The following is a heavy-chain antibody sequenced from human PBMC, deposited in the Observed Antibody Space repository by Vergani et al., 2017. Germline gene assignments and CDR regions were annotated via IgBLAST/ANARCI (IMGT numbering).Heavy chain of an antibody. J-gene: IGHJ6*02. V-gene: IGHV1-8*01. CDR2: MNPNSGNT. CDR1: GYTFTSYD. D-gene: IGHD2-2*01. CDR3: ARESWDIVVVPAAGYYYYGMDV. Sequence: QVQLVQSGAEVKKPGASVKVSCKASGYTFTSYDINWMRQATGQGLEWMGWMNPNSGNTGYAQKFQGRVTMTRNTSISTAYMELSSLRSEDTAVYYCARESWDIVVVPAAGYYYYGMDVWGQGTTVTVSS.